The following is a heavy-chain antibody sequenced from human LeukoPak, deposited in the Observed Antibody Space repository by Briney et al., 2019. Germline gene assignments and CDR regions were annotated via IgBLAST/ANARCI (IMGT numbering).Heavy chain of an antibody. D-gene: IGHD3-22*01. CDR2: ISSSSSYI. Sequence: PGGSLRLSCAASGFTFSSYSMSWVRQAPGKGLEWVSSISSSSSYIYYADSVKGRFTISRDNAKNSLYLQMNSLRAEDTAVYYCAREPYDSSGYPRRGPFNYWGQGTLVTVSS. CDR3: AREPYDSSGYPRRGPFNY. V-gene: IGHV3-21*01. CDR1: GFTFSSYS. J-gene: IGHJ4*02.